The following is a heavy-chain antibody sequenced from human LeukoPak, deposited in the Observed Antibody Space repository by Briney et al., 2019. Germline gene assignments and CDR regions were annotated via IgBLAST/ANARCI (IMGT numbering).Heavy chain of an antibody. D-gene: IGHD3-16*01. Sequence: GGSLRLSCAASGFSFSSHWVHWVRQAPGKGLEWVSSISSSSSYIYYADSVKGRFTISRDNAKNSLYLQMNSLRAEDTAVYYCARGRRMITFGGVIPSHFDYWGQGTLVTVSS. CDR2: ISSSSSYI. V-gene: IGHV3-21*01. J-gene: IGHJ4*02. CDR1: GFSFSSHW. CDR3: ARGRRMITFGGVIPSHFDY.